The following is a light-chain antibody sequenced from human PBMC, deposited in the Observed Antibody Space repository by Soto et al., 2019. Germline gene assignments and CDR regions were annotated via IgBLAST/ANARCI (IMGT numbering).Light chain of an antibody. CDR2: DVS. CDR3: SSYTSSSLYV. J-gene: IGLJ1*01. CDR1: SSDVGGYNY. V-gene: IGLV2-14*01. Sequence: QSALTQPASVSESPGQSITISCTGTSSDVGGYNYVSWYQQHPGKAPKLMIYDVSNRPSGVSNRFSGSKSGNTASLTISRLQAEDEAEYYCSSYTSSSLYVFGTGTKVTVL.